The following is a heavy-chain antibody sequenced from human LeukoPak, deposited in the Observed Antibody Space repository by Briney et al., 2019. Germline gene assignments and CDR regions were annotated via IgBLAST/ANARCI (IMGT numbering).Heavy chain of an antibody. J-gene: IGHJ6*03. V-gene: IGHV4-34*01. CDR1: GGSFSGYY. CDR3: ARGLRCSSTSCYTNYYYMDV. D-gene: IGHD2-2*02. Sequence: SETLSLTCAVYGGSFSGYYWSWIRQPPGKGLEWIGEINHSGSTNYNPSLKSRVTISVDTSKNQFSLKLSSVTAADTAVYYCARGLRCSSTSCYTNYYYMDVWGKGTTVAVSS. CDR2: INHSGST.